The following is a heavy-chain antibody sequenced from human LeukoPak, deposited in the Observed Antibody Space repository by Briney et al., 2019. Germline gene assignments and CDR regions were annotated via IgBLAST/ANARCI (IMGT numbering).Heavy chain of an antibody. CDR1: GGSISSGGYY. Sequence: TSETLSLTCTVSGGSISSGGYYWSWIRQHPGKGLEWIGYIYYSGSTYYNPSLKSRVTISVDTSKNQFSLKLSSVTAADTAVYYCARVRDIVGATTLNYFDYWGQGTLVTVSS. J-gene: IGHJ4*02. CDR2: IYYSGST. V-gene: IGHV4-31*03. CDR3: ARVRDIVGATTLNYFDY. D-gene: IGHD1-26*01.